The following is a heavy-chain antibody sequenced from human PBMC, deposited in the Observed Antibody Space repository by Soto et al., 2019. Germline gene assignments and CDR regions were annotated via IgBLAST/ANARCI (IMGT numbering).Heavy chain of an antibody. Sequence: QVQLQQWGAGLLKPSETLSLTCAVYGGSFSGYYWSWIRQPPGKGLEWIGEINHSGSTNYNPSLKSRVTISVDTSKNQFSLKLSSVTAADTAVYYCAREGTMVRGVIRLGRGRIDYWGQGTLVTVSS. CDR2: INHSGST. D-gene: IGHD3-10*01. V-gene: IGHV4-34*01. J-gene: IGHJ4*02. CDR3: AREGTMVRGVIRLGRGRIDY. CDR1: GGSFSGYY.